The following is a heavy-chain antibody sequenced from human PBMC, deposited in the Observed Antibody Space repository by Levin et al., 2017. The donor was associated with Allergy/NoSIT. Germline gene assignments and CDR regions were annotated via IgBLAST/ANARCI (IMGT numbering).Heavy chain of an antibody. D-gene: IGHD6-19*01. V-gene: IGHV3-23*01. CDR1: GFTFSSYA. CDR2: ISGSGGST. Sequence: WASVKVSCAASGFTFSSYAMSWVRQAPGKGLEWVSAISGSGGSTYYADSVKGRFTISRDNSKNTLYLQMNSLRAEDTAVYYCAKGPSGWYWDYWGQGTLVTVSS. J-gene: IGHJ4*02. CDR3: AKGPSGWYWDY.